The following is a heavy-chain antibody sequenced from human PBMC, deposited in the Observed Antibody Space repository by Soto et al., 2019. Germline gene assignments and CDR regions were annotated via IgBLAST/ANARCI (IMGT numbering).Heavy chain of an antibody. CDR2: ISAYNGNT. V-gene: IGHV1-18*01. CDR1: GDSYTSYG. CDR3: ARDSPPVDY. Sequence: GTSVKVSCEACGDSYTSYGISWVRQAPGQGLEWMGWISAYNGNTKYAQKLQGRVTMTTDTSTSTAYMELRSLRSDDTAVYYCARDSPPVDYWGQGTLVTVSS. J-gene: IGHJ4*02.